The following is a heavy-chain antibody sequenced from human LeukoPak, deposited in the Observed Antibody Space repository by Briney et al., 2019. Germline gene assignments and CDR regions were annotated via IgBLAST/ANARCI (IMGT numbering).Heavy chain of an antibody. Sequence: GGSLRLSCAASGFTFSSYEMNWGRQAPGKGLEWVSYISISCSTIYYADFVKRRFTISRDNAKNSLYMQMTSLRAEATAVYYCARDGTSDTVTTGYWGQGTLVTVSS. CDR3: ARDGTSDTVTTGY. D-gene: IGHD4-17*01. V-gene: IGHV3-48*03. CDR2: ISISCSTI. CDR1: GFTFSSYE. J-gene: IGHJ4*02.